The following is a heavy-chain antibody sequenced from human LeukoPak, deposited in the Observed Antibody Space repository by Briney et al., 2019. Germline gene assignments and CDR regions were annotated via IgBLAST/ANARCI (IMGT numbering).Heavy chain of an antibody. Sequence: SETLSLTCIVSGDSISSYYWSWIRQPPGKGLEWIGYIYYSGTTNYNPSLKSRITISVDTSKNQFFLKLSSVTAADTAVYYCARHGASGGVYNNEYDFFNRWGKGTLVTASS. CDR3: ARHGASGGVYNNEYDFFNR. D-gene: IGHD3/OR15-3a*01. CDR1: GDSISSYY. V-gene: IGHV4-59*08. J-gene: IGHJ3*02. CDR2: IYYSGTT.